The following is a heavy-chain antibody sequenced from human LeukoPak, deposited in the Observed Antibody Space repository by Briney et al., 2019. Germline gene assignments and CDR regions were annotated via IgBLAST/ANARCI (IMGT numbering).Heavy chain of an antibody. CDR1: GYSNSTGYY. V-gene: IGHV4-38-2*02. CDR2: FYHGGST. J-gene: IGHJ4*02. D-gene: IGHD3-10*01. CDR3: ARRGYYGWGSVY. Sequence: SETLSLTCTVSGYSNSTGYYWDWIPRPPGKGLEWIGTFYHGGSTYYNPSLKSRVTISVDTSKNQFSLKLSPVTAADTAIYYCARRGYYGWGSVYWGQGTLVTVSS.